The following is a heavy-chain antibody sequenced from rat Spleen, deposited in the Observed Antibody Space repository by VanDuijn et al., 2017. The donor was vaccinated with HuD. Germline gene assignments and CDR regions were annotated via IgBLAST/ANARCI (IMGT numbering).Heavy chain of an antibody. J-gene: IGHJ2*01. Sequence: EVQLVESGGGLVQPGRSLKLSCAASGFTFSDYYMAWVRQAPTKGLEWVASISPSGGSTYYPDSVKGRFTISRDNAKSTLYLQMDSLRSEDTATYYCTTDNSYYFDYWGQGVMVTVSS. CDR3: TTDNSYYFDY. D-gene: IGHD1-11*01. CDR2: ISPSGGST. CDR1: GFTFSDYY. V-gene: IGHV5-27*01.